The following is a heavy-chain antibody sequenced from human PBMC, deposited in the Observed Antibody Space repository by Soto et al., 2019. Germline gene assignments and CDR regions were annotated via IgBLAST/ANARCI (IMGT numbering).Heavy chain of an antibody. J-gene: IGHJ4*02. Sequence: QVQLVESGGGVIQPGRSLRLSCAASGFTFSTYAMHWLRQAPGKGLEWVAVISYDGTNKYYADSVKGRFTISRDNSKNTLYLQMNSLRAEDTAVFYCARDGPSYWGQGTPVIVSS. CDR3: ARDGPSY. V-gene: IGHV3-30-3*01. CDR1: GFTFSTYA. CDR2: ISYDGTNK.